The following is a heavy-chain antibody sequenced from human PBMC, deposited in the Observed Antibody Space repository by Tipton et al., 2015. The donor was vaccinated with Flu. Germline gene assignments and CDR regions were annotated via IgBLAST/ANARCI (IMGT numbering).Heavy chain of an antibody. V-gene: IGHV4-34*11. CDR3: ARACGSGGNRWFDP. CDR2: IYYNGHI. D-gene: IGHD2-15*01. Sequence: TLSLTCDVHGGSVSDYNWAWIRQPPGKGLEWIGKIYYNGHIYYNPSLKSRVTISVDTSKDQFSLNLSSVTAADTAVYYCARACGSGGNRWFDPWGQGALVTVSS. J-gene: IGHJ5*02. CDR1: GGSVSDYN.